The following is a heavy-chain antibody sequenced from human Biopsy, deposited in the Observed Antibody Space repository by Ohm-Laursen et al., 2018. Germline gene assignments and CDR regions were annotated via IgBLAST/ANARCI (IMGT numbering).Heavy chain of an antibody. D-gene: IGHD2/OR15-2a*01. CDR3: ARATNSTGWPYYYFYGMDV. CDR2: IYYSGTT. V-gene: IGHV4-61*01. Sequence: GTLSLTCAVSGYSVTNDYYWGWIRQPPGKGLEWIGYIYYSGTTDYSPSLKSRVTMSIDKSKNQFSLRLNSVTAADTAVYYCARATNSTGWPYYYFYGMDVWGQGTTVTVSS. CDR1: GYSVTNDYY. J-gene: IGHJ6*02.